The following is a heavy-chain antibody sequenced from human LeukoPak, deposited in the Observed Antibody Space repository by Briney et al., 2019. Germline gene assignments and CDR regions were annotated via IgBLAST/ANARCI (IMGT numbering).Heavy chain of an antibody. CDR3: AKDGVPGRTQRLDY. J-gene: IGHJ4*02. CDR1: GFTFDDYA. D-gene: IGHD5-18*01. V-gene: IGHV3-9*01. Sequence: PGGSLRLSCAASGFTFDDYAMHWVRQAPGKGLEWVSGISWNSGSIGYADSVKGRFTISRDNAKNSLYLQMNSLRAEDTALYYCAKDGVPGRTQRLDYWGQGTLVTVSS. CDR2: ISWNSGSI.